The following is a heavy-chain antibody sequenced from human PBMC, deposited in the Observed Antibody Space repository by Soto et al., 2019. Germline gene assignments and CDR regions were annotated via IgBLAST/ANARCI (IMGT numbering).Heavy chain of an antibody. CDR2: ISSSGSTI. CDR1: GFTFSSYE. Sequence: GGSLRLSCAASGFTFSSYEMNWVRQAPGKGLEWVSYISSSGSTIYYADSVKGRFTISRDNAKNSLYLQMNSLRAEDTAVYYCARGRSYDSSGYARRAAFDIWGQGTMVTVSS. J-gene: IGHJ3*02. CDR3: ARGRSYDSSGYARRAAFDI. V-gene: IGHV3-48*03. D-gene: IGHD3-22*01.